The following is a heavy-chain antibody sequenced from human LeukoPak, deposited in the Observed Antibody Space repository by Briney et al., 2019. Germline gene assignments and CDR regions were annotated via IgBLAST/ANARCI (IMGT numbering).Heavy chain of an antibody. V-gene: IGHV3-64D*06. CDR1: GFTFSTHS. CDR3: VKGALGDWSVEY. Sequence: GGSLRLSCSASGFTFSTHSMYWVRQAPGKGLEYVSGINDNGGSTYYPDFVRGRFTISRDNSKSTLYLQMSSLRLEDRAVYYCVKGALGDWSVEYWGQGTLVTVSS. D-gene: IGHD2-21*02. J-gene: IGHJ4*02. CDR2: INDNGGST.